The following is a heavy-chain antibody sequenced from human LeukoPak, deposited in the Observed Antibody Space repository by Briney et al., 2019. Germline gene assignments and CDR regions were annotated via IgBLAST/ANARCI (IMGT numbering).Heavy chain of an antibody. CDR1: GGSISSYY. J-gene: IGHJ4*02. Sequence: PSETLSLTCTVSGGSISSYYWSWIRQPPGKGLEWIGYIYYSGSTNYNPSLKSRVTIPVDTSKNQFSLKLSSVTAADTAVYYCARDLWGAGGFDYWGQGTLVTVSS. V-gene: IGHV4-59*01. CDR3: ARDLWGAGGFDY. CDR2: IYYSGST. D-gene: IGHD1-26*01.